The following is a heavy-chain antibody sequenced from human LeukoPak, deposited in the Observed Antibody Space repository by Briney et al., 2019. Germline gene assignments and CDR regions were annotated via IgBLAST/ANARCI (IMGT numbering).Heavy chain of an antibody. D-gene: IGHD3-9*01. Sequence: SETLSLTCTDSGGSVSSGSYYWSWIRQPPGKGLEWIGYIYYSGSTHYNPSLKSRVTISVDTSKNQFSLKLSSVTAADTAVYYCARDMTDWWFDPWGQGTLVTVSS. J-gene: IGHJ5*02. CDR1: GGSVSSGSYY. V-gene: IGHV4-61*01. CDR2: IYYSGST. CDR3: ARDMTDWWFDP.